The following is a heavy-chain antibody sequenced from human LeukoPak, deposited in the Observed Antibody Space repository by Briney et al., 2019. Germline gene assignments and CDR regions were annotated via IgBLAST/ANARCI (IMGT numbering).Heavy chain of an antibody. CDR1: GYSFTSYW. J-gene: IGHJ4*02. Sequence: GESLMISCKGSGYSFTSYWIGWVRQMPGKGLEWMGIIYPGDSDTRYSPSFQGQVTISADKSISTAYLQWSSLKASDTAMYYCARAMGVDTAMGAFDYWGQGTLVTVSS. CDR3: ARAMGVDTAMGAFDY. D-gene: IGHD5-18*01. V-gene: IGHV5-51*01. CDR2: IYPGDSDT.